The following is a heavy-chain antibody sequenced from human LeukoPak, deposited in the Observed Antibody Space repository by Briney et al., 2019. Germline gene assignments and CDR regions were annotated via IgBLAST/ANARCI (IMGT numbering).Heavy chain of an antibody. CDR1: GGSISSYY. D-gene: IGHD2-2*01. CDR2: IYYSGST. CDR3: ARQNIYCSRTSCYEVDWFDP. J-gene: IGHJ5*02. V-gene: IGHV4-59*08. Sequence: SETLSLTCTVSGGSISSYYWSWIRQPPGKGLEWIGYIYYSGSTNYNPSLKSRVSISVDTSKNQFSLKLSSVTAADTAVYYCARQNIYCSRTSCYEVDWFDPWGRGTLVTVSS.